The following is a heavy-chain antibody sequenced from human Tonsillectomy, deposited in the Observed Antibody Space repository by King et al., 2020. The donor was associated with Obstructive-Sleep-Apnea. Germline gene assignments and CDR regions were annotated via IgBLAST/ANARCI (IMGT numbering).Heavy chain of an antibody. CDR3: VHSDRILFDY. D-gene: IGHD2-15*01. CDR2: IYWDDDK. CDR1: GFSLSTSAVG. J-gene: IGHJ4*02. V-gene: IGHV2-5*02. Sequence: QLTLKESGPTLVKSTQTLTLTCTFSGFSLSTSAVGVGWIRQPPGKALEWLALIYWDDDKRYTPSLKNRLTITKDTSKNQVVLTMTNMDPVDTATYFCVHSDRILFDYWGQGTLVTVSS.